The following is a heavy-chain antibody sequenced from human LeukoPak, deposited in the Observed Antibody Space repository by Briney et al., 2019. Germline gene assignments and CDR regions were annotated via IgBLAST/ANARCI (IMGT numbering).Heavy chain of an antibody. J-gene: IGHJ6*04. CDR1: GYTFTSYG. CDR2: ISAYNGNT. D-gene: IGHD2-2*01. CDR3: ARLCSSTSCYPHYYYGMDV. Sequence: ASVKVSCKASGYTFTSYGISWVRQAPEQGLEWMGWISAYNGNTNYAQKLQGRVTMTTDTSTSTAYMELRSLRSDDTAVYYCARLCSSTSCYPHYYYGMDVWGKGTTVTVSS. V-gene: IGHV1-18*04.